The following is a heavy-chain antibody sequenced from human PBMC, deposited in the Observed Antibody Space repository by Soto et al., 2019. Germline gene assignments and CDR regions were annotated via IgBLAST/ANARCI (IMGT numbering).Heavy chain of an antibody. J-gene: IGHJ4*02. CDR1: GFTFSSYG. V-gene: IGHV3-30*18. D-gene: IGHD3-16*01. CDR2: ISYDGSNK. CDR3: AKGGGHFDY. Sequence: QVQLVESGGGVVQPGRSLRLSCAASGFTFSSYGMHWVRQAPGKGLEWVAVISYDGSNKYYADSVKGRFTISRDNSKNTLYLQMDSLSGEDRAVYYCAKGGGHFDYWGQGTLVTVSS.